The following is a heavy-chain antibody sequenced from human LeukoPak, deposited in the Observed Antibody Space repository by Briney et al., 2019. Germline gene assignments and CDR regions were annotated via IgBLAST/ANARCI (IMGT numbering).Heavy chain of an antibody. J-gene: IGHJ4*02. CDR3: ARAYTNGDYLDY. CDR1: GFTFSSYA. D-gene: IGHD4-17*01. V-gene: IGHV3-21*05. CDR2: ISDSSRHI. Sequence: PGGSLRLSCAASGFTFSSYAMSWVRQAPGKGLEWVSYISDSSRHIYYADSVKGRFTISRDNAKSSASLQMNSLRVDDTAVYYCARAYTNGDYLDYWGQGTLVTVSS.